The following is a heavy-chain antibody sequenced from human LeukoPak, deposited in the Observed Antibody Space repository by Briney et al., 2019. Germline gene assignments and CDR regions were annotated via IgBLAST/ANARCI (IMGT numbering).Heavy chain of an antibody. J-gene: IGHJ4*02. D-gene: IGHD3-16*02. Sequence: SETLSLTCAVYGGSFSGYYWSWIRQPPGKGLEWIGEINHSGSTNYNPSLKSRVTISVDTSKNQFSLKLSSVTAADTAVYYCARSRIAYFDYWGQGTLVTVSS. V-gene: IGHV4-34*01. CDR3: ARSRIAYFDY. CDR2: INHSGST. CDR1: GGSFSGYY.